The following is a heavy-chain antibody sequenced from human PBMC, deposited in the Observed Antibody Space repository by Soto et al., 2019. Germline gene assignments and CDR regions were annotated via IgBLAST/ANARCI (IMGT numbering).Heavy chain of an antibody. V-gene: IGHV3-23*01. CDR2: ISGSGGST. J-gene: IGHJ4*02. Sequence: GGSLRLSCAASGFTFSSYAMSWVRQAPGKGLEWVSAISGSGGSTYYADSVKGRFTISRDNSKNTLYLQMNSLRAEDTAVYYCAKDHGACPPRWELPREFDYWGQGTLVTVSS. D-gene: IGHD1-26*01. CDR1: GFTFSSYA. CDR3: AKDHGACPPRWELPREFDY.